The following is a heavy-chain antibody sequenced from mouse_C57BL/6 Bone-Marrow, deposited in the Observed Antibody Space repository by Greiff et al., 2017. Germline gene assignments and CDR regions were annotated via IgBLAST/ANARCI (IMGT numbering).Heavy chain of an antibody. CDR2: IYPGSGNT. Sequence: VKLVESGAELVRPGASVKLSCKASGYTFTDYYINWVKQRPGQGLEWIARIYPGSGNTYYNEKFKGKATLTAEKSSSTAYMQLSSLTSEASAVYFCAKVDGNYAFDYWGQGTTLTVSS. J-gene: IGHJ2*01. D-gene: IGHD2-1*01. V-gene: IGHV1-76*01. CDR3: AKVDGNYAFDY. CDR1: GYTFTDYY.